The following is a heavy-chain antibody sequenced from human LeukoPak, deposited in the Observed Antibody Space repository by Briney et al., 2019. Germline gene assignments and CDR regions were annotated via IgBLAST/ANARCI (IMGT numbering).Heavy chain of an antibody. CDR2: IKQDGSEK. CDR3: ARHTSAWYYFDY. D-gene: IGHD6-19*01. CDR1: GFTFSDYW. V-gene: IGHV3-7*01. Sequence: GGSLRLSCAASGFTFSDYWMSWVRQAPGKGLEWVANIKQDGSEKYYVDSVKGRFTISRDNAKNSLYLQMNSLRAEDTAVHHCARHTSAWYYFDYWGQGTLVTVSS. J-gene: IGHJ4*02.